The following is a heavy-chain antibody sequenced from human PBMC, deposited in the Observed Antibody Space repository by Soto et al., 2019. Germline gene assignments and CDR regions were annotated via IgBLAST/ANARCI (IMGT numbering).Heavy chain of an antibody. V-gene: IGHV3-23*01. J-gene: IGHJ6*02. CDR3: AHAPGWCSSTSCWDV. D-gene: IGHD2-2*01. Sequence: GGSLRLSCAASGFTFSSYAMSWVRQAPGKGLEWVSAISGSGGSTYYADSVKGRFTISRDNSKNTLYLQMNSLRAEDTAVYYCAHAPGWCSSTSCWDVWGQGTTVTVSS. CDR2: ISGSGGST. CDR1: GFTFSSYA.